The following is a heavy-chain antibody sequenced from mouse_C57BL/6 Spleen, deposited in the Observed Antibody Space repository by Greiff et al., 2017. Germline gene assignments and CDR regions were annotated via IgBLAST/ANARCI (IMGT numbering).Heavy chain of an antibody. CDR1: GFTFSDFY. J-gene: IGHJ4*01. D-gene: IGHD1-1*01. CDR3: ARGSYYLYAMDY. Sequence: EVKLVESGGGLVQSGRSLRLSCATSGFTFSDFYMEWVRQAPGKGLEWIAASRNKANDYTTEYSASVKGRFIVSRDTSPSYLHLQMIALRAEDTAIYYCARGSYYLYAMDYWGQGTSVTVSS. CDR2: SRNKANDYTT. V-gene: IGHV7-1*01.